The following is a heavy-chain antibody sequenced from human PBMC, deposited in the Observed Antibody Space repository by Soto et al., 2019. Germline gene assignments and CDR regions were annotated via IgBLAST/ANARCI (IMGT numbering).Heavy chain of an antibody. CDR2: IYFRGNT. CDR1: GDSISRIDNY. D-gene: IGHD3-22*01. CDR3: AREGGSYDSGGYLIRGAFDI. V-gene: IGHV4-31*03. J-gene: IGHJ3*02. Sequence: SETLSLTCSVSGDSISRIDNYWTWIRQHPEKGLEWIGNIYFRGNTYYSPSLESRLTISVDTSKNQFSLKLTSVTAADTAVYYCAREGGSYDSGGYLIRGAFDIWGQGTTVTVSS.